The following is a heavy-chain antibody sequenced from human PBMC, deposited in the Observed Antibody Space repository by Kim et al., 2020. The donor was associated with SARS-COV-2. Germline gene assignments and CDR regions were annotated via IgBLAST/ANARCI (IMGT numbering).Heavy chain of an antibody. V-gene: IGHV1-2*02. J-gene: IGHJ3*02. D-gene: IGHD6-13*01. Sequence: KFQGRVTMTRDTAISTAYMELSRLRSDDTAVYYCARDGIAAAGFPDAFDIWGQGTMVTVSS. CDR3: ARDGIAAAGFPDAFDI.